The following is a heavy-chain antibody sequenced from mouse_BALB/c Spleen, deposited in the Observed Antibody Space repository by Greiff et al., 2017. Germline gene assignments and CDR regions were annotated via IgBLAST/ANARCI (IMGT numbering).Heavy chain of an antibody. CDR3: ARNNYYDYSWFAY. D-gene: IGHD2-4*01. CDR1: GFSLTRYG. J-gene: IGHJ3*01. V-gene: IGHV2-2*02. Sequence: QVQLQPSGPGLVQPSQSLSITCTVSGFSLTRYGVHWVRQSPGKGLEWLGVLWSGGSTDYNAAFISRLSISKDNSKSQVFFKMNSLQANDTAIYYCARNNYYDYSWFAYWGQGTLVTVSA. CDR2: LWSGGST.